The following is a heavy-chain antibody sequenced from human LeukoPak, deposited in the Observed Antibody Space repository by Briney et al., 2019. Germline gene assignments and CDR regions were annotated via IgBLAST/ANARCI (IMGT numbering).Heavy chain of an antibody. Sequence: GVSLRLSCASSGFTFSSYSMNWVRQAPGKGLEWGSSISSSISYIYYADLVKRRLTISRDNAKNSLYLQINSLRAEDTAVYYCARETYDYIWGSYRYWGQGTLVTVSS. CDR1: GFTFSSYS. J-gene: IGHJ4*02. CDR2: ISSSISYI. V-gene: IGHV3-21*01. D-gene: IGHD3-16*02. CDR3: ARETYDYIWGSYRY.